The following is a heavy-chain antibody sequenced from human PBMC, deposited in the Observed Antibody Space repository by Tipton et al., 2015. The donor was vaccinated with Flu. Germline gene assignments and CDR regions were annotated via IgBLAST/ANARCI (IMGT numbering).Heavy chain of an antibody. V-gene: IGHV3-74*01. Sequence: SLRLSCAASGFSFSEYVMHWVRQAPGKGPEWVSRISHDGTVTCYADSVKGRFTISRDNAKNSVYLQMNSLRVEDTGVYYCTRDVAWVIGGCWGQGTLVTVSS. CDR2: ISHDGTVT. CDR3: TRDVAWVIGGC. J-gene: IGHJ4*02. CDR1: GFSFSEYV. D-gene: IGHD2-21*01.